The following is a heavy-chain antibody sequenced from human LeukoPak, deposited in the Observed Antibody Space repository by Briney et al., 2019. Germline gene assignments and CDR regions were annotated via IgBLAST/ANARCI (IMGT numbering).Heavy chain of an antibody. CDR1: GFTFSSYG. CDR3: AKGPYSYPDY. J-gene: IGHJ4*02. D-gene: IGHD5-18*01. Sequence: GRSLRLSCAASGFTFSSYGMHWVRQAPGKGLEWVAVISYDGSNKYYADSVKGRFTISRDNSKNTLYLQMNSLRAEDTAVYYCAKGPYSYPDYWGQGTLVTVSS. CDR2: ISYDGSNK. V-gene: IGHV3-30*18.